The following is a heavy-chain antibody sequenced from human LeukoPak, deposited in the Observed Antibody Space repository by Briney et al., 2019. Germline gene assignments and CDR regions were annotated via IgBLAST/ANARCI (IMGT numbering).Heavy chain of an antibody. CDR1: GGTFSSYA. Sequence: ASVKVSCKASGGTFSSYAISWVRQAPGQGLEWMGWISAYNGNTNYAQKLQGRVTMTTDTSTSTAYMELRSLRSDDTAVYYCGASKSGIELVDYWGQGTLVTVSS. D-gene: IGHD1-26*01. V-gene: IGHV1-18*01. CDR2: ISAYNGNT. CDR3: GASKSGIELVDY. J-gene: IGHJ4*02.